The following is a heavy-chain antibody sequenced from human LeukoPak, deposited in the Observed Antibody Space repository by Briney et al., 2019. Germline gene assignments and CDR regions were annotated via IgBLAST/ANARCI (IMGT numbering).Heavy chain of an antibody. CDR1: GYTFTGYY. D-gene: IGHD3-3*01. V-gene: IGHV1-2*02. J-gene: IGHJ6*03. Sequence: GASVKVSCKASGYTFTGYYMHWVRQAPGQGLEWMGWINPNSGGTNYAQKFQGRVTMTRDTSISTAYMELSRLRSDDTAVYYCARGVKDYDFWSALQYYYYYYYMDVWGKGTTVTVSS. CDR3: ARGVKDYDFWSALQYYYYYYYMDV. CDR2: INPNSGGT.